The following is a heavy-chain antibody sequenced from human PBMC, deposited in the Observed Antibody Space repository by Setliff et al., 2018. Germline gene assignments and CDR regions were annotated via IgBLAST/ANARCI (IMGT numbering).Heavy chain of an antibody. J-gene: IGHJ3*01. CDR2: VHYSGDS. CDR3: ASWGSAIAFDL. Sequence: SETLSLTCTVSGGSMTSYYWSWIRQSPWKGLEWIGYVHYSGDSNYNPSLKSRVTMSVDTSKNQFSLKLSSVTAADTAIYYCASWGSAIAFDLWGQGTVVTVSS. V-gene: IGHV4-59*12. CDR1: GGSMTSYY. D-gene: IGHD3-16*01.